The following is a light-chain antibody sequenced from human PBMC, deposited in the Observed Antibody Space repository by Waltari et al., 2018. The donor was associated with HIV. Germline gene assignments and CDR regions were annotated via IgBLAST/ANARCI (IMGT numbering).Light chain of an antibody. CDR3: CSYAGNSLFV. J-gene: IGLJ1*01. V-gene: IGLV2-11*01. CDR2: DVS. Sequence: QSALTQVRPVSGSPGQPVTISCTGTRSDVGAYQSVSWYQQHPGKAPKLMIFDVSKRPSGVPDRFSGSKSGNTASLTISGLQAEDEADYYCCSYAGNSLFVFGSGTNIIVL. CDR1: RSDVGAYQS.